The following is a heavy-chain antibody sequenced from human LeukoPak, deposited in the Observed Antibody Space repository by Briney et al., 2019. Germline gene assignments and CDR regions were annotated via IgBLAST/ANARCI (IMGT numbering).Heavy chain of an antibody. CDR3: AGGDSYYDFWSGHSSFDY. V-gene: IGHV4-4*07. J-gene: IGHJ4*02. CDR1: GGSISSYY. D-gene: IGHD3-3*01. Sequence: SETLSLTRTVSGGSISSYYWSWIRQPAGEGLEWVGRISISGGASYNPALKSRVTMSVDTSKNQFSLKLSSVTAADTAVYYCAGGDSYYDFWSGHSSFDYWGQGTLVTVSS. CDR2: ISISGGA.